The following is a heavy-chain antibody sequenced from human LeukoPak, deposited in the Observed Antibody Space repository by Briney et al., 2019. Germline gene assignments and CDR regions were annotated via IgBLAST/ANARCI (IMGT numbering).Heavy chain of an antibody. V-gene: IGHV1-18*01. CDR1: DYTLTAYG. CDR2: ISVASGNT. CDR3: ARTYAGYGGRYFDD. Sequence: ASVQVSCQASDYTLTAYGVTGVRQATGQGLEWMGLISVASGNTNFAPKLQDRVTLTKDTSTNTAYMELRSLRSDDTAVYYCARTYAGYGGRYFDDWGQGTLVTVSS. D-gene: IGHD5-12*01. J-gene: IGHJ4*02.